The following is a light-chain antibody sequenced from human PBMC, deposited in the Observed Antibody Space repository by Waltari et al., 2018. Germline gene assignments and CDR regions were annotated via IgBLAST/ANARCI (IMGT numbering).Light chain of an antibody. CDR1: QSVGSN. CDR3: QQYNNWPRT. J-gene: IGKJ1*01. Sequence: ERVMTQSPATLSVSPGERANLSCRASQSVGSNLAWYQQKPGQAPRLLIYGASSRATGIPARFSGSGSGTEFTLTISSLQSEDFAVYYCQQYNNWPRTFGQGTKVEIK. V-gene: IGKV3-15*01. CDR2: GAS.